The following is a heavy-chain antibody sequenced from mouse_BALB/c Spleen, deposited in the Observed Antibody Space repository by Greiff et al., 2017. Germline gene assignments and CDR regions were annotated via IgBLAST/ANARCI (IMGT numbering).Heavy chain of an antibody. J-gene: IGHJ3*01. V-gene: IGHV5-4*02. CDR3: AREGWFAY. CDR2: ISDGGSYT. CDR1: GFTFSDYY. Sequence: EVKLVESGGGLVKPGGSLKLSCAASGFTFSDYYMYWVRQTPEKRLEWVATISDGGSYTYYPDSVKGRFTISRDNAKNNLYLQMSSLKSEDTAMYYCAREGWFAYWGQGTLVTVSA.